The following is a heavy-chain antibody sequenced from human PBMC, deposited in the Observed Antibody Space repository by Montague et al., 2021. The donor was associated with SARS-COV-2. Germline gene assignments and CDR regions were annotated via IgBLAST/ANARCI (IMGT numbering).Heavy chain of an antibody. Sequence: SETLSLTCAVYGGSFSDYYWSWIRQTPGKGLEWIGEIHHSGSTNYNPSLKRRVTISVDTSRNQFYLELSSVTVADTAVYHCERTSYRDSSGYYSHDYWGQGTLVTVSS. V-gene: IGHV4-34*01. CDR1: GGSFSDYY. J-gene: IGHJ4*02. CDR3: ERTSYRDSSGYYSHDY. CDR2: IHHSGST. D-gene: IGHD3-22*01.